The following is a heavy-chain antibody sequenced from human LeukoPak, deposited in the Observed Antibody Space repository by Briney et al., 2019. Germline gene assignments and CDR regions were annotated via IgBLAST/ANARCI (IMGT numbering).Heavy chain of an antibody. CDR2: ISSSSSYI. CDR1: GFTFSSYS. V-gene: IGHV3-21*01. J-gene: IGHJ6*02. CDR3: ARGEFARVLRYFGGVYYYGMDV. D-gene: IGHD3-9*01. Sequence: GGSLRLSCAASGFTFSSYSMHWVRQAPGKGLEWVSSISSSSSYIYYADSVKGRFTISRDNAKNSLYLQMNSLRAEDTAVYYCARGEFARVLRYFGGVYYYGMDVWGQGTMVTVSS.